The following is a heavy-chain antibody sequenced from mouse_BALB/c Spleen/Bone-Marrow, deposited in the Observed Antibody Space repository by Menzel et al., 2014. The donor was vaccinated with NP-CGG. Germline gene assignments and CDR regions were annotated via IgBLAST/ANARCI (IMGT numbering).Heavy chain of an antibody. D-gene: IGHD2-1*01. CDR3: ARGNCGNYVDYFDY. V-gene: IGHV5-6-3*01. J-gene: IGHJ2*01. Sequence: EVQVVESGGGLVQPGGSLKLSCAASGFTFSSYGMSWGRQTPDKRLELVASINSNGGSTYYPDSVKGRFTISRDNAKKTLSLQMSSLKSEDTAVYYCARGNCGNYVDYFDYWGQGTTLTVSS. CDR1: GFTFSSYG. CDR2: INSNGGST.